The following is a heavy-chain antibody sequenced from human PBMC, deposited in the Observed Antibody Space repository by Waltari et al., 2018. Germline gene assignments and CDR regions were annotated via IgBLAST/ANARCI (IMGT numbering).Heavy chain of an antibody. CDR2: GYTGGST. CDR3: ASSTAQPWTKGGLDN. D-gene: IGHD5-18*01. V-gene: IGHV3-53*02. CDR1: GFIVNNNS. Sequence: DVQLVETGGGLIQPGGSLKLSCAASGFIVNNNSMSWVRPAPGKGLKGVSIGYTGGSTYYADFGKGRFTISRDSSRNTLYLQMNDLRAEDTAVYYCASSTAQPWTKGGLDNWGQGTLVIVSS. J-gene: IGHJ4*02.